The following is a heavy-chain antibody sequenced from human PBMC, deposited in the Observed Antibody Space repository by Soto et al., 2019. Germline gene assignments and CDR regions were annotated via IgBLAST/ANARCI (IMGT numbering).Heavy chain of an antibody. J-gene: IGHJ4*02. V-gene: IGHV4-30-4*01. Sequence: SETLSLTCTVSGGSVSSGDYFWSWIRQPPGKGLEWIGYIYDSGSSYCNPSLKSRVTMSVDTSKNQFSLKLSSVTAADSAMYYCAREKGYISGPKNFDSWGQGTLVTVSS. D-gene: IGHD5-12*01. CDR1: GGSVSSGDYF. CDR2: IYDSGSS. CDR3: AREKGYISGPKNFDS.